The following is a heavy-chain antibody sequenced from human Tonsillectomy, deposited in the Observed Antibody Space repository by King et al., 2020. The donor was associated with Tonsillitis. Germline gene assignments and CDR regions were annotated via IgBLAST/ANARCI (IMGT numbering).Heavy chain of an antibody. CDR1: GYNFANYW. V-gene: IGHV5-51*01. Sequence: VQLVQSGAEVKKPGESLKISCKGSGYNFANYWIGWVRQMPGKGLEWMGVIYPADSDTRYGPSFQGQVTISADKSISTAYLQWSSLKASDSATYYCARRPEEVSVAVTGAAFDIWGRGTMVTVSS. J-gene: IGHJ3*02. D-gene: IGHD6-19*01. CDR2: IYPADSDT. CDR3: ARRPEEVSVAVTGAAFDI.